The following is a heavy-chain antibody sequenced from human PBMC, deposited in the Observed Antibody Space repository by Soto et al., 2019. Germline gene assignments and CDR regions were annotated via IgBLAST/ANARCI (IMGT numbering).Heavy chain of an antibody. CDR1: GFSFTTYV. CDR3: AKGLLAIVGTTLPRDAFNI. D-gene: IGHD1-26*01. V-gene: IGHV3-30*18. Sequence: PGGSLRLSCAASGFSFTTYVMHWVRQAPGKGLEWVAVISHDGSYKYYGDAVKGRFTITRDTSKNAVYLEMNSLRPEDTAVYYCAKGLLAIVGTTLPRDAFNIWGQGTMGTVS. J-gene: IGHJ3*02. CDR2: ISHDGSYK.